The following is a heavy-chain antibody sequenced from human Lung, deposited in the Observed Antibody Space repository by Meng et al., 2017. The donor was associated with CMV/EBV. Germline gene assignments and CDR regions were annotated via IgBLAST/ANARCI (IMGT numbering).Heavy chain of an antibody. CDR2: IRSKANSYAT. CDR1: GFTFSGSA. D-gene: IGHD2-2*01. V-gene: IGHV3-73*01. CDR3: TRRGPAAMGGMDV. Sequence: GESLKISCAASGFTFSGSAMHWVRQASGKGLEWVGRIRSKANSYATAYAASVKGRFTISRDDSKNTAYLQMNSLKTEDTAVYYCTRRGPAAMGGMDVWGQWNTV. J-gene: IGHJ6*02.